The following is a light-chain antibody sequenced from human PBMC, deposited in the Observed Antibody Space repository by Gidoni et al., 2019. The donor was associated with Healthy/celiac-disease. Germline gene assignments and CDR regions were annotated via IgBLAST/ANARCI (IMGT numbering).Light chain of an antibody. CDR2: EVS. CDR1: SSDVGSYNL. Sequence: QSARTQPASVSGSPGQSLTISCTGTSSDVGSYNLVSWYPQHPGQAPKLMIYEVSKRPSGVSNRFSGSKSGNTASLTISGLQAEDEADYYCCSYAGSSTFEVFGTGTKVTVL. V-gene: IGLV2-23*02. CDR3: CSYAGSSTFEV. J-gene: IGLJ1*01.